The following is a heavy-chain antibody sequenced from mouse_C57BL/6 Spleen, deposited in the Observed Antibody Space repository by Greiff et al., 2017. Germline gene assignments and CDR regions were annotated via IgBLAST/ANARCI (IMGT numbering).Heavy chain of an antibody. CDR3: ACGSYYGSSPAWFAY. J-gene: IGHJ3*01. CDR2: INPNNGGT. V-gene: IGHV1-26*01. CDR1: GYTFTDYY. Sequence: VQLQQSGPELVKPGASVKISCKASGYTFTDYYMNWVKQSPGKSLEWIGDINPNNGGTSYNQKFKGKATLTVDKSSSTAYMELRSLTSEESAVYYGACGSYYGSSPAWFAYWGQGTLVTVSA. D-gene: IGHD1-1*01.